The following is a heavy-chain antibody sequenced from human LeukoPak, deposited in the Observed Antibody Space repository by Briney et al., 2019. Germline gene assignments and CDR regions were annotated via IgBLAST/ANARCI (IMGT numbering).Heavy chain of an antibody. CDR3: ATLSAGGGFDY. Sequence: GASVKVSCKASGYTFTSYGISWVRQAPGKGLEWMGGFDPEDGETIYAQKFQGRVTMTEDTSTDTAYMELSSLRSEDTAVYYCATLSAGGGFDYWGQGTLVTVSS. D-gene: IGHD6-19*01. CDR2: FDPEDGET. J-gene: IGHJ4*02. CDR1: GYTFTSYG. V-gene: IGHV1-24*01.